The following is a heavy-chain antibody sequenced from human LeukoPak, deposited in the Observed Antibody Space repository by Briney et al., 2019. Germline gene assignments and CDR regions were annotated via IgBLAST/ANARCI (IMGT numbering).Heavy chain of an antibody. CDR3: ARGSYYFDY. V-gene: IGHV4-59*01. D-gene: IGHD6-6*01. CDR1: GGSISSYY. CDR2: IYTSGNT. Sequence: SETLSLTCTVSGGSISSYYWSWIRQSPGKGLEWIGYIYTSGNTNYNPSLKSRVTISVDTSKNQFSLKLSSVTAADTAVYYCARGSYYFDYWGQGTLVTVSS. J-gene: IGHJ4*02.